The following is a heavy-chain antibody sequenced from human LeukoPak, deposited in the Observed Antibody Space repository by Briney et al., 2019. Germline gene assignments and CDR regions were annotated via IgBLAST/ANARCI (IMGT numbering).Heavy chain of an antibody. J-gene: IGHJ4*02. Sequence: PGGSLRLSCAASGFTFNNYAMNWVRQAPGKGLEWVANIKQDGSEKYYVDSVKGRFTSSRDNAKNSLYLQMNSLRAEDTAVYYCARDRSTTVSNTLGYFDYWGQGTLVTVSS. D-gene: IGHD2/OR15-2a*01. CDR2: IKQDGSEK. V-gene: IGHV3-7*03. CDR1: GFTFNNYA. CDR3: ARDRSTTVSNTLGYFDY.